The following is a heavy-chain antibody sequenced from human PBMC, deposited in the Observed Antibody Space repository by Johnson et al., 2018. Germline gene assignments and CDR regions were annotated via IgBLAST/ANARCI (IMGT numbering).Heavy chain of an antibody. V-gene: IGHV3-74*02. D-gene: IGHD1-14*01. Sequence: EVQLVESGGGLVEPGGSLRLSCAASGFNFSYYWMHWVRQPPGKGLVWVSRIHSDASATNYADSVKGRFTISRDNAKNTVYLQMNSLRAEGTAVYFCARGDRGVFGLWGQGTVVVV. CDR1: GFNFSYYW. CDR2: IHSDASAT. J-gene: IGHJ3*01. CDR3: ARGDRGVFGL.